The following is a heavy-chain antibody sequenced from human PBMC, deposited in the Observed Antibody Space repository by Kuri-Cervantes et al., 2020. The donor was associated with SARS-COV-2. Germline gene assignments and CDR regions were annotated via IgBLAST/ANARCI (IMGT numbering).Heavy chain of an antibody. CDR2: IRYDGNSK. D-gene: IGHD2-2*01. J-gene: IGHJ6*03. V-gene: IGHV3-30*02. Sequence: GGSLRLSCAASGFTFSSFGMHWVRQTPGKGLDWVAFIRYDGNSKFYADSVKGRFTISRDNAKNSLYLQMNSLRAEDTAVYYCARDSCSSTSCYHYYMDVWGKGTTVTVSS. CDR3: ARDSCSSTSCYHYYMDV. CDR1: GFTFSSFG.